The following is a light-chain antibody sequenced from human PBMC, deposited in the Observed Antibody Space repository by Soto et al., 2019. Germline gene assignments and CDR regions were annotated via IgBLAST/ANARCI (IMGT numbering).Light chain of an antibody. V-gene: IGLV2-14*01. CDR3: TSYTTSSTLV. J-gene: IGLJ2*01. CDR1: SSDIGNYNY. Sequence: QSALTQPASVSGSPGQSITISCAGTSSDIGNYNYVSWYQQYPGKAPKLMIYDVSSRPSGVSSRFSGSKSGNTASLTISGLQAEDEADYYCTSYTTSSTLVFGGGTKPTVL. CDR2: DVS.